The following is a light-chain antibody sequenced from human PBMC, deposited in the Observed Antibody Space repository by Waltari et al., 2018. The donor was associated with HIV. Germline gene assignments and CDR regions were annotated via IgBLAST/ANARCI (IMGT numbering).Light chain of an antibody. CDR1: QTIRNY. J-gene: IGKJ1*01. CDR2: AAS. Sequence: DIQMTQSPSSLSASVGARVTITCRASQTIRNYLHWYQQKPGRAPNLLISAASNLLSGVPSRFSGSSSGTDFILTITSLQPEDFATYYCQQTYSTPWTFGQGTQVEIK. CDR3: QQTYSTPWT. V-gene: IGKV1-39*01.